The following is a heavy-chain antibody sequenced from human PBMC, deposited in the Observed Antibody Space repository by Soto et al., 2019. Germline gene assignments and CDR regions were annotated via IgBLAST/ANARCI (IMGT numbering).Heavy chain of an antibody. CDR2: IDPSDSYT. CDR1: GYSFTSYW. Sequence: RGESLKISCKGSGYSFTSYWISWVRQMPGKGLEWMGRIDPSDSYTNYSPSFQGHVTISADKSISTAYLQWSSLKAPDTAMYYCARYSSSSGYYYYYGMDVWGQGTTVTVSS. V-gene: IGHV5-10-1*01. D-gene: IGHD6-6*01. J-gene: IGHJ6*02. CDR3: ARYSSSSGYYYYYGMDV.